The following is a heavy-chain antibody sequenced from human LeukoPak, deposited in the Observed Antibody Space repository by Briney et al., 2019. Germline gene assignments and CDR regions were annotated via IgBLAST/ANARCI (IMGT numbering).Heavy chain of an antibody. J-gene: IGHJ4*02. CDR2: IIPIFGTA. Sequence: RASVKVSCKASGGTFSSYAISWVRQAPGQGLKWMGGIIPIFGTANYAQKFQGRVTITTDESTSTAYMELSSLRSEDTAVHYCARDFLGGYYGSGIEWGQGTLVTVSS. D-gene: IGHD3-10*01. CDR3: ARDFLGGYYGSGIE. V-gene: IGHV1-69*05. CDR1: GGTFSSYA.